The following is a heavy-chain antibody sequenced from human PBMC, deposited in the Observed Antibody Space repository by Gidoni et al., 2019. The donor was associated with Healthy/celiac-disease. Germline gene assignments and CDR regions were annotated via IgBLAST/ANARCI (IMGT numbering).Heavy chain of an antibody. J-gene: IGHJ4*02. Sequence: EVQLVESGGGLVQPGGSLRLSCAASGFTFSSYWRHWVRQAPGKGLVWVSRINSDGSRTSYADSVKGRFTISRDNAKNTLYLQMNSLRAEDTAVYYCASPYYYGSGNQLDYWGQGTLVTVSS. CDR2: INSDGSRT. V-gene: IGHV3-74*01. CDR1: GFTFSSYW. CDR3: ASPYYYGSGNQLDY. D-gene: IGHD3-10*01.